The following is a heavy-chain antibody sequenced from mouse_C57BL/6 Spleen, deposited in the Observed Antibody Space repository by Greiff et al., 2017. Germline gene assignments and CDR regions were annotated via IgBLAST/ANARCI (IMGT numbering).Heavy chain of an antibody. D-gene: IGHD2-10*02. CDR1: GYTFTDYN. Sequence: VQLQQSGPELVKPGASVKMSCKASGYTFTDYNMHWVKQSHGKSLEWIGDINPNNGGTSYNQKFKGKATLTVNKSSSTAYMELRSLTSEDSAVYYCARGGYGNYDYAMDYWGQGTSVTVSS. V-gene: IGHV1-22*01. CDR3: ARGGYGNYDYAMDY. J-gene: IGHJ4*01. CDR2: INPNNGGT.